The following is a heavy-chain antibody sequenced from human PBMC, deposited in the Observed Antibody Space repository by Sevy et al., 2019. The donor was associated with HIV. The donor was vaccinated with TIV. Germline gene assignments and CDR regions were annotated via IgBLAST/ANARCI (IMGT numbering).Heavy chain of an antibody. Sequence: SETLSLTCAVYGGSFSGYYWNWIRQPPGKGLEWIGEINHSGSTNYNPSLKSRVTISMDTSKNQFSLKLSSVTAADTAVYYCARGLRIVTHWYFDLWVRGTLVTVSS. J-gene: IGHJ2*01. CDR2: INHSGST. CDR3: ARGLRIVTHWYFDL. D-gene: IGHD2-15*01. V-gene: IGHV4-34*01. CDR1: GGSFSGYY.